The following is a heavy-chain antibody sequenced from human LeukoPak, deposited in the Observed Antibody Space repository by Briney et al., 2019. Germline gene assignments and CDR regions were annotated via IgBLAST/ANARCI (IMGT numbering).Heavy chain of an antibody. D-gene: IGHD4-23*01. V-gene: IGHV3-30-3*01. CDR1: GFTFSSYA. CDR2: ISYDGSNK. Sequence: PGRSLRLSCAASGFTFSSYAMHWVRQAPGKGLEWVAVISYDGSNKYYADSVKGRFTISRDNSKNTLYLQMNSLRAEDTAVYYCARARTVVTRAMGYWGQGTLVTVSS. CDR3: ARARTVVTRAMGY. J-gene: IGHJ4*02.